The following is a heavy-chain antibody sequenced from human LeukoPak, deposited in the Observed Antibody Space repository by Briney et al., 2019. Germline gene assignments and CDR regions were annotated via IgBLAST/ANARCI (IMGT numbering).Heavy chain of an antibody. D-gene: IGHD3-3*01. Sequence: ASVKVSCKASGYTFTGYYMHWVRQAPGQGLEWMGWINPNSGGTNYAQKFQGRVTMTRNTSISTAYMELGSLRSENTAVYYCARVKSGGRDFWSGYYIWFDPWGQGTLVTVSS. V-gene: IGHV1-2*02. CDR3: ARVKSGGRDFWSGYYIWFDP. CDR1: GYTFTGYY. J-gene: IGHJ5*02. CDR2: INPNSGGT.